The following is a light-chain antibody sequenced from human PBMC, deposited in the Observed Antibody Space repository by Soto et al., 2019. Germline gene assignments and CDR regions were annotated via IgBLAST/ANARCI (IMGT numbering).Light chain of an antibody. CDR3: QSYDTSLSGSRV. CDR1: SSNIGAGYG. V-gene: IGLV1-40*01. J-gene: IGLJ3*02. Sequence: QSVLTQPPSVSGAPGQGVIISCTGSSSNIGAGYGVHWYQQLPGTAPKLLIYGNTNRPSGVPDRFSGSRSGTSASLAITGLQAEEEADYYCQSYDTSLSGSRVFGGGTKLTVL. CDR2: GNT.